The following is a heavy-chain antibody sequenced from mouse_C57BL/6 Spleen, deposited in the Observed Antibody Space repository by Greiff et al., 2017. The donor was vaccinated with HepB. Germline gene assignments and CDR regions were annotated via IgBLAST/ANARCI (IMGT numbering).Heavy chain of an antibody. CDR1: GYTFTDYY. J-gene: IGHJ2*01. V-gene: IGHV1-76*01. CDR2: IYPGSGNT. CDR3: ARGYYGSSQYYFDY. Sequence: QVQLQQSGAELVRPGASVKLSCKASGYTFTDYYINWVKQRPGQGLEWIARIYPGSGNTYYNEKFKGKATLTAEKSSSTAYMQLSSLTSEDSAVYFCARGYYGSSQYYFDYWGQGTTLTVSS. D-gene: IGHD1-1*01.